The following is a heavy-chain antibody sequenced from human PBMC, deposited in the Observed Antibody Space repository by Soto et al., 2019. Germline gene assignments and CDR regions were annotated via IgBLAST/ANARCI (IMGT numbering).Heavy chain of an antibody. CDR1: GYTFTSYG. CDR3: AARSGRDPYYFDY. Sequence: ASVKVSCKASGYTFTSYGMSWVRQAPGQGLEWMGWISTYKGNTNYAQKLQGRVTMTTDTSTSTAYMELRSLRSDDTAVYYCAARSGRDPYYFDYWGQGTLVTVSS. D-gene: IGHD1-26*01. J-gene: IGHJ4*02. V-gene: IGHV1-18*01. CDR2: ISTYKGNT.